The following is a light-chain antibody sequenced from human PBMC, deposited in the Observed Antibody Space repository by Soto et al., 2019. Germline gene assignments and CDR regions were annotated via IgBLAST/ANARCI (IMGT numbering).Light chain of an antibody. J-gene: IGKJ5*01. CDR2: GAS. V-gene: IGKV3-15*01. Sequence: EIVMTQSPATLSVSPGERATLSCRASQSVSSNLAWYQQKPGQAPRLLIHGASTRATGIPARSSGSGSGTEFTLTITSLQSEDFEIYYCQQYYNWITFGQGTRLEIK. CDR1: QSVSSN. CDR3: QQYYNWIT.